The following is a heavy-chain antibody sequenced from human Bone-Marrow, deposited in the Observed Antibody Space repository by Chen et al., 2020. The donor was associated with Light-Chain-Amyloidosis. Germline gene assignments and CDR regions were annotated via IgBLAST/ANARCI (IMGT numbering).Heavy chain of an antibody. CDR3: ARRETWSGSSFFFDY. D-gene: IGHD3-3*01. J-gene: IGHJ4*02. Sequence: EVQLVESGGGLVQPGGSLRLSGTVSGFTFSTYSMIWVRQAPGQRLEWVSAVTDSSSNTYYADSVKGRFTISRDNSKNSLYLQMNSLRAEDTAVYYCARRETWSGSSFFFDYWGQGALVTVSS. CDR1: GFTFSTYS. V-gene: IGHV3-23*04. CDR2: VTDSSSNT.